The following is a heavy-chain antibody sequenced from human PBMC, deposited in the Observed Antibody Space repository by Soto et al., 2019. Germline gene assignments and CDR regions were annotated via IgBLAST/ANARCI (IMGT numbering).Heavy chain of an antibody. D-gene: IGHD3-3*01. CDR3: ARENFGVVIHDVFDL. J-gene: IGHJ3*01. Sequence: QVQLQESGPGLVKTSQSLSLTCTVSGGSVSSGGYYCNWIRQHPGKGLEWLGYIFDIETAYYNPSLKSRLTISMDTSKNQFSLKVTSETPADTAVYYCARENFGVVIHDVFDLWGQGTMVTVSS. CDR2: IFDIETA. V-gene: IGHV4-31*03. CDR1: GGSVSSGGYY.